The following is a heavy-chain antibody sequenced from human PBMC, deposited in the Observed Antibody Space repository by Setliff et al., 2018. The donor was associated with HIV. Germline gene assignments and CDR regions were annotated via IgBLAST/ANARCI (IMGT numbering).Heavy chain of an antibody. CDR2: ISSNGGST. D-gene: IGHD1-26*01. V-gene: IGHV3-64D*09. CDR1: GFTFSSNA. J-gene: IGHJ4*02. CDR3: VKGGRYSADPLDY. Sequence: GGSLRLSCSASGFTFSSNAMHWVRQAPGKGLEYVSSISSNGGSTYYADSVKGRFTISRDNSKNTLYLQMSSLGAEDTAVYYCVKGGRYSADPLDYWGQGTLVTVSS.